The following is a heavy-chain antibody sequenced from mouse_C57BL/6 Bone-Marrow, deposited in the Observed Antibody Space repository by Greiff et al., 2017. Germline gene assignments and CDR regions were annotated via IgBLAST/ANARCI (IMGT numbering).Heavy chain of an antibody. V-gene: IGHV1-52*01. CDR2: IDPSDSET. J-gene: IGHJ1*03. D-gene: IGHD3-1*01. CDR3: ARGGSYCYFDV. Sequence: VQLQQPGAELVRPGSSVKLSCKASGYTFTSYWMHWVKQRPIQGLEWIGNIDPSDSETHYNQKFKDKATLTVDKSSSTAYMQLSSLTSEASAVYYCARGGSYCYFDVWGRGTTVTVSS. CDR1: GYTFTSYW.